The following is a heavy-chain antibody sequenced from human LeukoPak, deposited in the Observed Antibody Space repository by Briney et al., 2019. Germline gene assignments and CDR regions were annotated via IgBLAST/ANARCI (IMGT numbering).Heavy chain of an antibody. V-gene: IGHV4-34*01. D-gene: IGHD5-12*01. CDR1: GGSFSGYY. CDR3: ARDFGYSGYEGWFDP. J-gene: IGHJ5*02. Sequence: SETLSLTCAVYGGSFSGYYWSWIRQPPGKGLEWIGEINHSGGTNYNPSLKSRVSMSVDTSKNTFSLNLKSVTAADTAVYYCARDFGYSGYEGWFDPWGQGTLVTVSS. CDR2: INHSGGT.